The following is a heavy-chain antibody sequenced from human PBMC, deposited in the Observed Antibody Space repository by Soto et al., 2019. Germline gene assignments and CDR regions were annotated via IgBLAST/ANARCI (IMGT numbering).Heavy chain of an antibody. J-gene: IGHJ4*02. D-gene: IGHD2-2*02. V-gene: IGHV1-18*01. CDR1: GYTFTSYG. CDR2: ISAYNGNT. Sequence: SVKVSCKASGYTFTSYGISWVRQAPGQGLEWMGWISAYNGNTNYAQKLQGRVTMTTDTSTSTAYMELRSLRSDDTAVYYCARDHCSSTSCYTDFDYWGQGTLVTVSS. CDR3: ARDHCSSTSCYTDFDY.